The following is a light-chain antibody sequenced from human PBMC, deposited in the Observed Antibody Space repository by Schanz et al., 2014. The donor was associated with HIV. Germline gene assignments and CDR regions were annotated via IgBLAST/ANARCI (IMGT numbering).Light chain of an antibody. CDR3: CSYAGSSTFVL. V-gene: IGLV2-8*01. CDR2: EVN. J-gene: IGLJ2*01. CDR1: TSDIGGYNY. Sequence: QSALTQPPSASGSPGQSVTISCTGTTSDIGGYNYLSWYQQHPDKAPQLLIYEVNMRPSGVPDRFSGSKSGNTASLTVSGLQAEDEADYYCCSYAGSSTFVLFGGGTKLTVL.